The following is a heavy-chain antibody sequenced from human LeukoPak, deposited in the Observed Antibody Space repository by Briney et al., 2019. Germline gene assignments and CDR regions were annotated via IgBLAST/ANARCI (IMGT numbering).Heavy chain of an antibody. D-gene: IGHD6-13*01. CDR3: ARGRYPHTSSWYGDAFDI. V-gene: IGHV1-18*01. CDR2: ISGYNDNT. CDR1: GYTFTSYG. Sequence: ASVTVSCKASGYTFTSYGISWVRQPPGQGLERMGWISGYNDNTNYAQNIQGRVTMTTDTSTSTAYMELRSLRSDDTAVYYCARGRYPHTSSWYGDAFDIWGQGTMVTVSS. J-gene: IGHJ3*02.